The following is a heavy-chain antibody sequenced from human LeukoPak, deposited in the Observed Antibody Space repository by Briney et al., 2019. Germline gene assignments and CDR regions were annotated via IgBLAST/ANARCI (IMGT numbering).Heavy chain of an antibody. CDR1: GGTFSSYA. CDR2: INPSGGST. V-gene: IGHV1-46*01. Sequence: ASVKVSCKASGGTFSSYAISWVRQAPGQGLEWMGIINPSGGSTSYAQKFQGRVTMTRDTSTTTVYMELSSLISEDTAVYYCARAVSVDQLLFGIDYWGQGTLVTVSS. J-gene: IGHJ4*02. CDR3: ARAVSVDQLLFGIDY. D-gene: IGHD2-2*01.